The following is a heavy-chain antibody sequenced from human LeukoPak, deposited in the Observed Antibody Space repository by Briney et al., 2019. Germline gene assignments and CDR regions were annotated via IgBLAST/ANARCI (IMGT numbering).Heavy chain of an antibody. D-gene: IGHD2/OR15-2a*01. J-gene: IGHJ6*02. CDR2: INHSGST. V-gene: IGHV4-34*01. Sequence: PSETLSLTCAVYGGSFSGYYWSWIRQPPGKGLEWIGEINHSGSTNYNPSLKSRVTISVDTSKNQFSLKLSSVTAADTAVYYCARHSCTTSSCTGFYGMDVWGQGTSVTVSS. CDR1: GGSFSGYY. CDR3: ARHSCTTSSCTGFYGMDV.